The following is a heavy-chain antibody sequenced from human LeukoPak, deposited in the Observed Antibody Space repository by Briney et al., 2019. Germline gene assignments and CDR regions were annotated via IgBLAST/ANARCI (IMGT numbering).Heavy chain of an antibody. CDR3: ASYYYGSRTSLGY. Sequence: GGSLRLSCAASGITLSDYWVTWVRQAPGKGLEWVANINEISAEKNYVGSVMGRFTISRDNSKNSLYLQMNSLRAEDTAVYYCASYYYGSRTSLGYWGQGTLVTVSS. J-gene: IGHJ4*02. V-gene: IGHV3-7*01. D-gene: IGHD3-10*01. CDR2: INEISAEK. CDR1: GITLSDYW.